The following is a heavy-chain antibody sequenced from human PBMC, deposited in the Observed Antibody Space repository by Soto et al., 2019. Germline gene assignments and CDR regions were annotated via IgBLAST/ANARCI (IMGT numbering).Heavy chain of an antibody. Sequence: PGGSLRLSCAASGFTFDDYAMHWVRQAPGKGLEWVSGISWNSGSIGYADSVKGRFTISRDNAKNSLYLQMNSLRAEDTALYYCAIKGGGYYGSGSYYNVTDYYYYMDVWGKGTTVTVSS. CDR3: AIKGGGYYGSGSYYNVTDYYYYMDV. D-gene: IGHD3-10*01. CDR2: ISWNSGSI. V-gene: IGHV3-9*01. J-gene: IGHJ6*03. CDR1: GFTFDDYA.